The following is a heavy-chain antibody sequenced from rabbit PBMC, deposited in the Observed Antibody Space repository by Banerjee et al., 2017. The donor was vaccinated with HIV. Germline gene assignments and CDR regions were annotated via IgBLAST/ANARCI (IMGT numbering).Heavy chain of an antibody. V-gene: IGHV1S40*01. CDR2: INTSSGNT. Sequence: WVRQAPGKGLEWIACINTSSGNTVYATWAKGRFTISRTSSTTVALQMTSLTAADTATYFCARDDYGITWLDLWGPGTLVTVS. CDR3: ARDDYGITWLDL. J-gene: IGHJ5*01. D-gene: IGHD2-1*01.